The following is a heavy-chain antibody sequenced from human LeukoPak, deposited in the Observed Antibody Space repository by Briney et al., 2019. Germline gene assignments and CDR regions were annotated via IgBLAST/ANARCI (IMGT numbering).Heavy chain of an antibody. J-gene: IGHJ5*02. Sequence: SQTLSLTCTVSGGSISSGGYYWSWIRQHPGKGLEWIGYIYYSGSTYYNPSLKSRVTISVDTSKNQFSLKLSSVTAADTAVYYCARVRTMVRGVPNSFDPWGQGTLVTVSS. CDR2: IYYSGST. V-gene: IGHV4-31*03. CDR3: ARVRTMVRGVPNSFDP. D-gene: IGHD3-10*01. CDR1: GGSISSGGYY.